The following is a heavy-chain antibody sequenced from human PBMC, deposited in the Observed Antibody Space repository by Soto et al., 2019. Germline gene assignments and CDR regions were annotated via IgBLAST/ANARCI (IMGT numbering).Heavy chain of an antibody. Sequence: SETLSLTCRVSGDSISSTFWWTWVRQPPGKGLEWVGEVYHSGSTRYNPSLKGRVTISVDKPNNQFSLKLTSMTGADTAVYYCAHTQYYYDSSGYYSNAEYFQHWGQGTLVTVSS. CDR3: AHTQYYYDSSGYYSNAEYFQH. CDR1: GDSISSTFW. J-gene: IGHJ1*01. D-gene: IGHD3-22*01. V-gene: IGHV4-4*02. CDR2: VYHSGST.